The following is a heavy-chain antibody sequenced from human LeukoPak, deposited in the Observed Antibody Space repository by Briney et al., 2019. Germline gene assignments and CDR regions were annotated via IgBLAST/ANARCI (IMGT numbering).Heavy chain of an antibody. CDR3: ASPRDYYYGMDV. CDR1: GYSFTSYW. Sequence: GESLKISCKGSGYSFTSYWISWVRQMPGKGLEWMGRIDPSDSYTNYSPSFQGHVTISADKSISTAYLQWSSLKASDTAMYYCASPRDYYYGMDVWGQGTMVTVSS. CDR2: IDPSDSYT. J-gene: IGHJ6*02. V-gene: IGHV5-10-1*01.